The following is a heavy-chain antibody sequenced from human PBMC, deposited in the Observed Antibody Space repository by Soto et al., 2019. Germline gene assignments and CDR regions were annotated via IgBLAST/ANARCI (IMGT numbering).Heavy chain of an antibody. CDR1: GGTFSSYA. Sequence: ASVKVSCKASGGTFSSYAISWVRQAPGQGLEWMGGIIPIFGTANYAQKFQGRVTITADESTSTAYMELSSLRSEDTAVYYCARGFEEYYDSSGFDYWGQGTLVTVSS. D-gene: IGHD3-22*01. J-gene: IGHJ4*02. CDR3: ARGFEEYYDSSGFDY. CDR2: IIPIFGTA. V-gene: IGHV1-69*13.